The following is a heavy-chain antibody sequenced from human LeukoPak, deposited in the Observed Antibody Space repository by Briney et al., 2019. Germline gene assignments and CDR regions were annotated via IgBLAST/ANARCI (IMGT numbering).Heavy chain of an antibody. V-gene: IGHV1-18*01. CDR2: IGASNGYT. CDR3: ARDQPSCSGPSCYTYYYCGMDV. D-gene: IGHD2-2*02. J-gene: IGHJ6*02. CDR1: GYTFTSYG. Sequence: GASVKVSCKASGYTFTSYGFSWVRQAPGQGLEWLGWIGASNGYTNYAQKVQGRVTLTTDTSTSTAYMELRSLRSDDTAVYYCARDQPSCSGPSCYTYYYCGMDVWGQGTTVTVSS.